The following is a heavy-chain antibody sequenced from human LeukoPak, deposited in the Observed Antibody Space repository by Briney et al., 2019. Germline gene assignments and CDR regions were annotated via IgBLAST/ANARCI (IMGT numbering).Heavy chain of an antibody. D-gene: IGHD3-3*01. CDR3: ARGGITIFGVITAPDY. V-gene: IGHV3-20*04. CDR1: GFTFGDYG. CDR2: IKWNGGST. J-gene: IGHJ4*02. Sequence: GGSLRLSCAASGFTFGDYGMSWVRQAPGKGLEWVSGIKWNGGSTGYADSVKGRFTISRDNAKNSLYLQMNSLRAEDTALYYCARGGITIFGVITAPDYWGQGTLVTVSS.